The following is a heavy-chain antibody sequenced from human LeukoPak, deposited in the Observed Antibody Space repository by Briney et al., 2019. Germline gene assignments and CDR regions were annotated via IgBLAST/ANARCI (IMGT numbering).Heavy chain of an antibody. V-gene: IGHV1-69*10. CDR2: IIPILGIA. J-gene: IGHJ4*02. CDR1: GGTFSSYA. D-gene: IGHD3-9*01. Sequence: ASVRVSCKASGGTFSSYAISWVRQAPGQGLEWMGGIIPILGIANYAQKFQGRVTITADKSTSTAYMELSSLRSEDTAVYYCATGGRGYYDILTGYYDYWGQGTLVTVSS. CDR3: ATGGRGYYDILTGYYDY.